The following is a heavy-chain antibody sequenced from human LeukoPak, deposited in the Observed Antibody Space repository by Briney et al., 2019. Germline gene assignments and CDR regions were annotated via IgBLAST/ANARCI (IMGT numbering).Heavy chain of an antibody. V-gene: IGHV1-69*10. Sequence: SVTVSCTASGCTFSSYAISWVRQAPGQGLEWVGGIIPIRGIENYAHTVQGRVTITTDNSTSTAYMELSSLRAEDTAVYYCARERLNYFDYWGQGTLVTV. CDR3: ARERLNYFDY. J-gene: IGHJ4*02. CDR2: IIPIRGIE. CDR1: GCTFSSYA.